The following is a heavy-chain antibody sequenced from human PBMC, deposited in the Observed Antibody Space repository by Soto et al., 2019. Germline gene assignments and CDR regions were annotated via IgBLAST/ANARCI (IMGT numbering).Heavy chain of an antibody. CDR3: ARHLGWVYYYYYMDV. D-gene: IGHD3-16*01. J-gene: IGHJ6*03. V-gene: IGHV4-39*01. CDR1: GGSISSSSYY. CDR2: IYYSGST. Sequence: SETLSLTCTVSGGSISSSSYYWGWIRQPPGKGLEWIGSIYYSGSTYYNPSLKSRVTISVDTSKNQFSLKLSSVTAADTAVYYCARHLGWVYYYYYMDVWGKGTTVTVSS.